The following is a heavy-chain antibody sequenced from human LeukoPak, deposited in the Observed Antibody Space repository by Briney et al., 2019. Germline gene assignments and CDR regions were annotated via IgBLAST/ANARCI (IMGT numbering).Heavy chain of an antibody. CDR1: GYTFTSYY. J-gene: IGHJ6*02. CDR2: INPSGGST. D-gene: IGHD1-26*01. Sequence: ASVKVSCKASGYTFTSYYMHWVRQAPGQGLEWMGIINPSGGSTSYAQKFQGRVTMTRDTSTSTVYVELSSLRSEDTAVYYCAREKGGSYLRYYYYGMDVWGQGTTVTVSS. V-gene: IGHV1-46*01. CDR3: AREKGGSYLRYYYYGMDV.